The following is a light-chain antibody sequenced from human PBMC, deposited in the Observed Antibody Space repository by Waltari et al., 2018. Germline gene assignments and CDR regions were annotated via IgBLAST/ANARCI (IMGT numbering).Light chain of an antibody. J-gene: IGLJ3*02. CDR3: SSYTSAHTLV. CDR1: SRARGGYNY. CDR2: DVL. V-gene: IGLV2-14*03. Sequence: QSALTQPDSVSGSPGQSITISCPGTSRARGGYNYVPWYQHHAGKAPKLIIYDVLKRPSGVSNRFSGSKSDNTASLTISGLQAEDDADYYCSSYTSAHTLVFGGGTQLTVL.